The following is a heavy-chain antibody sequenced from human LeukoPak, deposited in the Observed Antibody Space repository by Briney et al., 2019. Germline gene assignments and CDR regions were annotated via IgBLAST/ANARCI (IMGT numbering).Heavy chain of an antibody. CDR2: IISKIDGGTT. CDR3: AAFRAAAP. J-gene: IGHJ4*02. V-gene: IGHV3-15*01. Sequence: GGSLRLSCAASGFTSSSYGMHWVRQAPGKGLEWVGRIISKIDGGTTDYAAPVKGRFTISRDDSTNTLYLQMNSLKTEDTAVYYCAAFRAAAPRGQGTLVTVSS. CDR1: GFTSSSYG. D-gene: IGHD6-13*01.